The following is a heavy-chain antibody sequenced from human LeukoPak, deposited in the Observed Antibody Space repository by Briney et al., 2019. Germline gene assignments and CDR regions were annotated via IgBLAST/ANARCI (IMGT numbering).Heavy chain of an antibody. V-gene: IGHV1-2*02. CDR1: GYTFTGYY. D-gene: IGHD6-19*01. J-gene: IGHJ4*02. CDR2: INPNSGAT. Sequence: ASVKVSCKASGYTFTGYYVHWVRLAPGQGLEWMGWINPNSGATNYAQKFQGRVTMTRDTSISTAYMELSSLRFDDTAVYYCARGIAVAGIDYWGQGTLVTVSS. CDR3: ARGIAVAGIDY.